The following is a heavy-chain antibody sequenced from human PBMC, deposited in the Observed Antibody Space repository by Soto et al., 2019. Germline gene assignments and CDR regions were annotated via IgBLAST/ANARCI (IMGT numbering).Heavy chain of an antibody. V-gene: IGHV1-8*01. CDR1: GYTFTSYD. CDR2: MNPNSGNT. J-gene: IGHJ3*02. D-gene: IGHD2-2*01. Sequence: ASVKVSCKASGYTFTSYDINWVRQATGQGLEWMGWMNPNSGNTGYAQKFQGRVTMTRNTSISTAYMELSSLRSEDTAVYYCAISYYSSTSCQVAYDIWGQGTMVTVSS. CDR3: AISYYSSTSCQVAYDI.